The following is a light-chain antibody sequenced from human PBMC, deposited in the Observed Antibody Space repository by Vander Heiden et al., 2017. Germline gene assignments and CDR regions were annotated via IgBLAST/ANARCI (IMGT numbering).Light chain of an antibody. CDR2: WAS. CDR1: QSVLYSSNNKNY. J-gene: IGKJ1*01. V-gene: IGKV4-1*01. CDR3: HQYYSIPPWT. Sequence: DIVMTQSPDSLALSLGERATINCKSSQSVLYSSNNKNYLAWYQQKPGQPPKLLIYWASTRESGVPDRFSGSGSGTDFTLTISSLQAEDAAVYYCHQYYSIPPWTFGQGTKVEIK.